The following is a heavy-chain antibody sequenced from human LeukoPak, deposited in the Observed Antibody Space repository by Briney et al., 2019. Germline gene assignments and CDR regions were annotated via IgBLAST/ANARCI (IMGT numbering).Heavy chain of an antibody. J-gene: IGHJ4*02. CDR3: AKDKSGYSYGYSVDY. V-gene: IGHV3-53*01. D-gene: IGHD5-18*01. CDR2: IYSGGNT. CDR1: GFTVSSSP. Sequence: GGSLRLSCAASGFTVSSSPINWVRQAPGRGLEWVSVIYSGGNTFYADSVKGRFTISRDNSKNTLYLQMNSLRAEDTAVYYCAKDKSGYSYGYSVDYWGQGTLVTVSS.